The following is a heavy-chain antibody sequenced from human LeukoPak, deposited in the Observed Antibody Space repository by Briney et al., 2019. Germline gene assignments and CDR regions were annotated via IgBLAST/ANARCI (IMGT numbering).Heavy chain of an antibody. CDR3: ARDSGRYCFDY. Sequence: GGSLRLSCAASGFTFDDYGMTWVRQAPGKGLEWVSGMNWNGGTTGYGDSVKGRFTISRDNAKNSLYLQMNSLRAEDTALYYCARDSGRYCFDYWGQGTLVTVSS. D-gene: IGHD1-26*01. V-gene: IGHV3-20*04. J-gene: IGHJ4*02. CDR2: MNWNGGTT. CDR1: GFTFDDYG.